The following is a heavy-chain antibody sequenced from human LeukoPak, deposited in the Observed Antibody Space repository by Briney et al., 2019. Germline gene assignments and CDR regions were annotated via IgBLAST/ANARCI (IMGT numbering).Heavy chain of an antibody. V-gene: IGHV3-73*01. J-gene: IGHJ4*02. D-gene: IGHD5-12*01. CDR2: IRSKANSYAT. CDR1: GFTFSGSA. CDR3: TSSSYYGGYPGY. Sequence: GGSLRLSCAASGFTFSGSALHWVRQASGKGLERVGRIRSKANSYATAYAASVKGRFTISRDDSKNTAYLQMNSLKTGDTAIYYCTSSSYYGGYPGYWGQGTLVTVSS.